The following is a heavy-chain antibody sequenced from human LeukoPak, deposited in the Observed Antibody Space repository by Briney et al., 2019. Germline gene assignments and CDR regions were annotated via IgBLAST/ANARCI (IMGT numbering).Heavy chain of an antibody. D-gene: IGHD3-3*01. CDR1: GGSFSGYY. CDR2: INHSGST. J-gene: IGHJ4*02. V-gene: IGHV4-34*01. CDR3: ARKRVVIDY. Sequence: PSETLSLTCAVYGGSFSGYYWSWIRQPPGKGLEWIGEINHSGSTNYNPSLKSRVTISVDTSKNQFSLKLSSVTAADTAVYYCARKRVVIDYWGQGTLVTVSS.